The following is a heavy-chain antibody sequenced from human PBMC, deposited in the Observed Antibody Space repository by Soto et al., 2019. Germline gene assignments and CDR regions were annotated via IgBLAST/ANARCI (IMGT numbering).Heavy chain of an antibody. D-gene: IGHD1-1*01. J-gene: IGHJ3*02. CDR1: GYTFPGYY. V-gene: IGHV1-2*02. CDR3: ARVEAFDI. CDR2: TNPNSGGT. Sequence: GSSVKVSCKASGYTFPGYYMHWVRQAPGQGLEWMGWTNPNSGGTNYAQKFQGRVTMTRDTSISTAYMELSRLRSDDTAVDYCARVEAFDIWGQGTMVTVSS.